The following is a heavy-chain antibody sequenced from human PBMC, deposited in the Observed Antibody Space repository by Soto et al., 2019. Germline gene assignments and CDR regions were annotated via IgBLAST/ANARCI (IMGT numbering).Heavy chain of an antibody. CDR2: INHSGST. CDR1: GGSFSGYY. Sequence: SETLSLTCAVYGGSFSGYYWSWIRQPPGKGLEWIGEINHSGSTNYNPSLKSRVIISSDTSKNQFSLKLSSVTAADTAVYYCARRRRGCSSTSCYARAQYYYYMDVWGKGTTVTVSS. D-gene: IGHD2-2*01. CDR3: ARRRRGCSSTSCYARAQYYYYMDV. V-gene: IGHV4-34*01. J-gene: IGHJ6*03.